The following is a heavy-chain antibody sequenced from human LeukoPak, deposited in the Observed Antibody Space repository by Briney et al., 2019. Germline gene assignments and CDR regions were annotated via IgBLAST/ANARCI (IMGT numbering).Heavy chain of an antibody. J-gene: IGHJ3*02. V-gene: IGHV4-4*07. CDR1: GGSISSYY. CDR2: IYTSGST. CDR3: ARADYYDILTGYYNDAFDN. D-gene: IGHD3-9*01. Sequence: SETLSLTCTVSGGSISSYYWSWIRQPAGKGLEWIGRIYTSGSTNYNPSLKSRVTMSVDTSKNRFSLKLSSVTAADTAVYYCARADYYDILTGYYNDAFDNWGQGTMVTVSS.